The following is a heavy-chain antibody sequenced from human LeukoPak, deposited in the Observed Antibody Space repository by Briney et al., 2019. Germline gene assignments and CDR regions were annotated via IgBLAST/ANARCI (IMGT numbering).Heavy chain of an antibody. J-gene: IGHJ4*02. Sequence: PGGSLRLSCAASGFTFSSYAMSWVRQAPGKGLEWVSAISGSGGSTYYPDSVKGRFTISRDNSKNTLYLQMNSLRAEDTAVYYCARGGGNCLDYWGQGTLVAVSS. CDR2: ISGSGGST. CDR3: ARGGGNCLDY. D-gene: IGHD3-16*01. V-gene: IGHV3-23*01. CDR1: GFTFSSYA.